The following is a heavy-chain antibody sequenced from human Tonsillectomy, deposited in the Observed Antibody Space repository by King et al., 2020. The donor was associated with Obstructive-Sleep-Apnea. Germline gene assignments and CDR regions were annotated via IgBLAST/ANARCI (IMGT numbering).Heavy chain of an antibody. CDR2: IWYDGSNK. Sequence: VQLVESGGGVVQPGRSLRLSCAASGFTFSSYGMHWVRQAPGKGLEWVAVIWYDGSNKYYADSVKGRFTISRDNSKNTLYLQINSLRAEDTAVYYCAKDPSGYGYYWGQGTLVTVSS. J-gene: IGHJ4*02. V-gene: IGHV3-33*06. D-gene: IGHD5-12*01. CDR1: GFTFSSYG. CDR3: AKDPSGYGYY.